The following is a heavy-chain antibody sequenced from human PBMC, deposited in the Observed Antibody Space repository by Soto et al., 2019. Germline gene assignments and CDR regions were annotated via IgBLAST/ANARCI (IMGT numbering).Heavy chain of an antibody. CDR1: GGTFSSYA. V-gene: IGHV1-69*06. Sequence: QVQLVQSGAEVKKPGSSVKVSCKASGGTFSSYAISWVRQAPGQGLEWMGGIIPIFGTANYAQKLQGRVTMTTDTSTSTAYMELRSLRSDDTAVYYCARDFPHYYDAWGYYGMDVWGQGTTVTVSS. CDR3: ARDFPHYYDAWGYYGMDV. J-gene: IGHJ6*02. CDR2: IIPIFGTA. D-gene: IGHD3-22*01.